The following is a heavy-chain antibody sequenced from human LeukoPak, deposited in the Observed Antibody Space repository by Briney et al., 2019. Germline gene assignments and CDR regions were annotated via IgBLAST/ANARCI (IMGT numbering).Heavy chain of an antibody. CDR1: GFTFSNYA. CDR2: ISDRGSST. V-gene: IGHV3-23*01. Sequence: GGSLRLSCAASGFTFSNYAMSWVRQSPGKGLEWVSTISDRGSSTYYADSVKGRLTISRDNSKNTLYLQMNSLRAEDTAVFYCARDRVYYYDSSGSGDAFDIWGQGTMVTVSS. D-gene: IGHD3-22*01. CDR3: ARDRVYYYDSSGSGDAFDI. J-gene: IGHJ3*02.